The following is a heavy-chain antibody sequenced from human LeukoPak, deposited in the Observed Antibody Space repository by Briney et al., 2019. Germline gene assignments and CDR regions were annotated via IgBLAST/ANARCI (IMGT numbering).Heavy chain of an antibody. CDR3: ARARRVVITSRYYYYYMGV. CDR1: GGSISSYY. V-gene: IGHV4-59*01. Sequence: PSETLPHTCTVTGGSISSYYWSWIRQPPGKGVEWIGYIYYSGCTNYIPSLKSRVTISVDTSKNQFSVKLSTVTAADTAVYYCARARRVVITSRYYYYYMGVWGKGTTVTVSS. CDR2: IYYSGCT. J-gene: IGHJ6*03. D-gene: IGHD3-22*01.